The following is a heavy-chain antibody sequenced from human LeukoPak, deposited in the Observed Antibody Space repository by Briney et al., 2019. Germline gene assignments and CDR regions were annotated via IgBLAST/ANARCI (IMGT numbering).Heavy chain of an antibody. J-gene: IGHJ4*02. Sequence: PGGSLRLSCVGSGFIFDDYGMAWVRQAPGKGLEWVSGISWNGGNTDYADSVKGRFTISRDNAKRSLYLQMSSLRAEDTAVYYCARGGTYCNGDCPPAYWGQGTLVTVSS. CDR2: ISWNGGNT. D-gene: IGHD2-21*02. V-gene: IGHV3-20*04. CDR1: GFIFDDYG. CDR3: ARGGTYCNGDCPPAY.